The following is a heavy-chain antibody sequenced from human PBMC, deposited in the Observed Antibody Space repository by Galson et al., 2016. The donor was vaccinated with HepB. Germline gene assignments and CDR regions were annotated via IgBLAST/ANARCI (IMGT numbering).Heavy chain of an antibody. CDR2: IYPGDSKI. CDR1: GYSFNTYW. V-gene: IGHV5-51*03. J-gene: IGHJ4*02. D-gene: IGHD3-16*02. CDR3: GVGELEGLSLFIDY. Sequence: QSGAEVKKPGESLKISCPGSGYSFNTYWIAWVRHVPGEGLEWMGFIYPGDSKIRYSTSFQGQVTFSVDKSTNTAYLQWTSLKASDTAMYYCGVGELEGLSLFIDYWGQGTLVAVSS.